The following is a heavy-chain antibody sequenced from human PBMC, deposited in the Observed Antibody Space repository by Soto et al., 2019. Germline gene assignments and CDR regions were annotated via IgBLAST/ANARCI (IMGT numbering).Heavy chain of an antibody. CDR2: ISSSSSYI. CDR1: GFTFSSYS. Sequence: GGSLRLSCAASGFTFSSYSMNWVRQAPGTGLEWVSSISSSSSYIYYAESVKGRFTISRDNAKNSLYLQMNSLGAEDTAVYYCARDLRRFDPWGQGTLVTVSS. CDR3: ARDLRRFDP. V-gene: IGHV3-21*01. J-gene: IGHJ5*02.